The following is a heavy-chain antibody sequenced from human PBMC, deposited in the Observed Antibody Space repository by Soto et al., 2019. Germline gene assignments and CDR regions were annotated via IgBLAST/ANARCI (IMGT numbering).Heavy chain of an antibody. CDR1: GYTFTSYG. D-gene: IGHD1-26*01. V-gene: IGHV1-18*01. J-gene: IGHJ4*02. Sequence: QVQLVQSGAEVKKPGASVKVSCKASGYTFTSYGISWVRQAPGQGREWMGWISAYNGNKNYAQKLNGRVTMATDTSTSTADMELRSLRADDTAVYSCARDGGYSGSYWGQGTLVTVSS. CDR2: ISAYNGNK. CDR3: ARDGGYSGSY.